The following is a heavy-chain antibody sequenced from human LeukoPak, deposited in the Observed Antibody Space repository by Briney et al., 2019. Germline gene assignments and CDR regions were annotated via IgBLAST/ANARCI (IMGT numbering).Heavy chain of an antibody. Sequence: PGGSLRLSCAASGFTFSSYWMSWVRQAPGKGLEWVANIKQDGSEKYYVDSVKGRFTISRDNAKNSLYLQMNSLRAEDTAVYYCARAPSFYYDILTGYPGAFDIWGQGTMVTVSS. CDR1: GFTFSSYW. CDR2: IKQDGSEK. D-gene: IGHD3-9*01. V-gene: IGHV3-7*01. CDR3: ARAPSFYYDILTGYPGAFDI. J-gene: IGHJ3*02.